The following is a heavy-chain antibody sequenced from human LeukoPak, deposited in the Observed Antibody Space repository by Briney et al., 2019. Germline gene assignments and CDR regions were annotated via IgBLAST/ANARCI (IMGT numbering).Heavy chain of an antibody. CDR1: GFTFSSYA. V-gene: IGHV3-30*04. CDR3: ARDLSYYYYGMDV. CDR2: ISYDGSNK. J-gene: IGHJ6*02. Sequence: PGGSLRLSCAASGFTFSSYAMHWVRQAPGKGLEWVAVISYDGSNKYYADSVKGRFTISRDNSKSTLYLQMNSLRAEDTAVYYCARDLSYYYYGMDVWGQGTTVTVSS. D-gene: IGHD3-16*02.